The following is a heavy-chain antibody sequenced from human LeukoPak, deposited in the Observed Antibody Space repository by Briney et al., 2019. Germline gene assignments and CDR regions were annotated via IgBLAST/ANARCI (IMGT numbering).Heavy chain of an antibody. J-gene: IGHJ3*01. CDR1: GFTFSIYW. D-gene: IGHD2-21*02. V-gene: IGHV3-7*01. CDR2: INQYSSQK. CDR3: AAGDWGARDSFDL. Sequence: GGSLRASSAASGFTFSIYWMSCFRQAPGKGLQWVANINQYSSQKYYVDYVKGRFTISRDNAKNSFFLEMSSLRAEDTSVYYCAAGDWGARDSFDLWGRGTMVTVSS.